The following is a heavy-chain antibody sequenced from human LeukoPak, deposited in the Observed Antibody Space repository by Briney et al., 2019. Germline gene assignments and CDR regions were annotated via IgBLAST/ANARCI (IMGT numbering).Heavy chain of an antibody. CDR1: GGSISSSSYY. Sequence: PSETLSLTCTVSGGSISSSSYYWGWIRQPPGKGLEWIGSMYYSGSTYYNPSLKSRVTISVDTSKNQFSLKLSSVTAADTAVYYCATWNFLTAAAFDFWGQGTLVTVSS. V-gene: IGHV4-39*07. D-gene: IGHD6-25*01. CDR3: ATWNFLTAAAFDF. J-gene: IGHJ4*02. CDR2: MYYSGST.